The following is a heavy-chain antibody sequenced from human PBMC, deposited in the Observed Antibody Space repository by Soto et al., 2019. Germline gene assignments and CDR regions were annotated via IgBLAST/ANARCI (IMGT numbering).Heavy chain of an antibody. D-gene: IGHD3-10*01. J-gene: IGHJ6*02. V-gene: IGHV3-23*01. Sequence: DVQLLESGGHLVQPGGSLRLSCSASGFTLSSYAMSWVRQAPGKGLEWVSSISAGGDMTYNSDSVKGRFTISRDNSNNALFLQMHTLIIPHTGLYYCARGGRGGSGSPVSDYYPGWDVWGQGAAVTV. CDR2: ISAGGDMT. CDR1: GFTLSSYA. CDR3: ARGGRGGSGSPVSDYYPGWDV.